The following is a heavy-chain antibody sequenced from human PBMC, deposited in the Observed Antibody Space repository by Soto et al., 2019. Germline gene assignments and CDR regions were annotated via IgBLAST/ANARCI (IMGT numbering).Heavy chain of an antibody. CDR2: IHPSGSH. V-gene: IGHV4-34*01. CDR3: ARGGDECKGGRP. J-gene: IGHJ5*02. Sequence: QVQLQQWGAGLLKPSETLSLTCAVSGGSLSGYYWTWTRQSPGKGLEWIGEIHPSGSHFYNPPLASRVTMSLDTAKNHFSLTLTSVTAAGTAVYFCARGGDECKGGRPWGQGTLVGVSS. CDR1: GGSLSGYY. D-gene: IGHD1-26*01.